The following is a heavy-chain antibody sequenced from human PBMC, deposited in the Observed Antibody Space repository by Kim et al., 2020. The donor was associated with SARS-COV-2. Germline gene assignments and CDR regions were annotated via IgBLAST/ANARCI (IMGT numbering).Heavy chain of an antibody. D-gene: IGHD3-9*01. CDR2: ISYDGSNK. CDR1: GFTFSSYG. V-gene: IGHV3-30*18. J-gene: IGHJ6*02. Sequence: GGSLRLSCTASGFTFSSYGMHWVRQAPGKGLEWVAVISYDGSNKYYADSVKGRFTISRDNSKNTLYLQMNSLRAEDTAVYYCAKVLTGFAETQLERDVWGQGTTVTVSS. CDR3: AKVLTGFAETQLERDV.